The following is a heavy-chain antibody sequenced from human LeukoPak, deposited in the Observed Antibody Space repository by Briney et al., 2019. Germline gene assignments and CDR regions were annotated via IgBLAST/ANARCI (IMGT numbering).Heavy chain of an antibody. V-gene: IGHV4-34*01. CDR3: ARVVVVAATETYYYYYYGMDV. J-gene: IGHJ6*02. D-gene: IGHD2-15*01. Sequence: SETLSLTCAVYGGSFSGYYWSWIRQPPGKGLEWIGEINHSGSTNYNPSLKSRVTISVDTSKNQFSLKLSSVTAADTAVYYCARVVVVAATETYYYYYYGMDVWGQGTTVTVSS. CDR1: GGSFSGYY. CDR2: INHSGST.